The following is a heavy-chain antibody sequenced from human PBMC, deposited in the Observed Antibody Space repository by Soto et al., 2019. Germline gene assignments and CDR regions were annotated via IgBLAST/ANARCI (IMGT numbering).Heavy chain of an antibody. CDR2: IKPDGSAT. CDR3: ARNGR. D-gene: IGHD2-8*01. CDR1: GFTFIPYW. J-gene: IGHJ4*01. V-gene: IGHV3-7*05. Sequence: EVQLVESGGGLVQPGGSLRLSCAASGFTFIPYWWSWVRQAPGKGLEWVANIKPDGSATDYVESVKGRFTISRDNANNSLFLQMNSLRAEDTAVYYCARNGRWGHGTFVTVSS.